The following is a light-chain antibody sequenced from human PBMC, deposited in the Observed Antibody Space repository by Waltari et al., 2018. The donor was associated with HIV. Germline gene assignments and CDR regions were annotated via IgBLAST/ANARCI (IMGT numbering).Light chain of an antibody. CDR1: QSISGW. J-gene: IGKJ2*01. CDR2: KAS. CDR3: QQYKSYPYT. V-gene: IGKV1-5*03. Sequence: DNQMTQSPSTLSASIGDRVTITCRASQSISGWSSWYQQKPGKARNLVIDKASSLESGVPSRISGSGSGKEYTLTISSLQPDDYGTYCCQQYKSYPYTFGQGTRLEIK.